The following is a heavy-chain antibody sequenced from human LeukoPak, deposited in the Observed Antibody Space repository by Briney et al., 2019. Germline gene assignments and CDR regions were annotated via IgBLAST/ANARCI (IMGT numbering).Heavy chain of an antibody. CDR2: INPSGSD. V-gene: IGHV4-34*01. D-gene: IGHD2-15*01. J-gene: IGHJ6*03. Sequence: SETLSLTCAVNGGPLSGYYGTWVRQPPGKGLEWIGEINPSGSDIHNPFLKSRVTISLDTSKNQFSLKLSSVTAADTAVYYCARETKLLANPQYYFFMDVWGKGTAVTVSS. CDR3: ARETKLLANPQYYFFMDV. CDR1: GGPLSGYY.